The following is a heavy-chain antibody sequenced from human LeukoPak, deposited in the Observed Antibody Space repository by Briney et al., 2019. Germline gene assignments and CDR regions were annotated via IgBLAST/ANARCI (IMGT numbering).Heavy chain of an antibody. CDR1: GFTFSSDW. J-gene: IGHJ4*02. CDR2: INNDGSGT. CDR3: ARGYSGSYYN. Sequence: WRSLRLSCTASGFTFSSDWMHWVRQAPGKGLVWVSRINNDGSGTTYADSVKGRFTISRDNAKNTLYLQMNSLRAEDTAVYYCARGYSGSYYNWGQGTLVTVSS. V-gene: IGHV3-74*01. D-gene: IGHD1-26*01.